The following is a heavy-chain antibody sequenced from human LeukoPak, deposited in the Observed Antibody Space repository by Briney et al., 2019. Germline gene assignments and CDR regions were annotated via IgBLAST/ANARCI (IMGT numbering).Heavy chain of an antibody. CDR1: GITFSTYA. CDR3: ARNENSGWGYFDY. D-gene: IGHD5-12*01. CDR2: IGGSNGIT. J-gene: IGHJ4*02. V-gene: IGHV3-23*01. Sequence: GGSLRLSCAASGITFSTYAMNWVRQAPGKGLEWVSVIGGSNGITFYVGSVKGRFTISRDNSKDTLYLQMNSLRAEDTAVYYCARNENSGWGYFDYWGQGTLVTVSS.